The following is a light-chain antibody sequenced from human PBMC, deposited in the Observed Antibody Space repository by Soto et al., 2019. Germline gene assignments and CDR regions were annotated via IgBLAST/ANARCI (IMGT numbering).Light chain of an antibody. CDR1: SSDVGGYNY. CDR3: CSYAGTYTWV. J-gene: IGLJ3*02. Sequence: QSVLTQPRSGSGSPGQSGTISCTGTSSDVGGYNYVSWYQQHPGKAPKLIIYDVTKRPSGVPNRFSASKSGNTASLTVSGLQADGEADYYCCSYAGTYTWVFGGRTKLTVL. V-gene: IGLV2-11*01. CDR2: DVT.